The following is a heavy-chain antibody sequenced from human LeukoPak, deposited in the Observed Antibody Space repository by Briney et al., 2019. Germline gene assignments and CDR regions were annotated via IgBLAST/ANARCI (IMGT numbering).Heavy chain of an antibody. Sequence: PGGSLRLSCAASGFTFSRYWIHWVRQAPGKGLEWVSRINPDGSTTTYADSVKGRFTISRDNAKNTVYLQMNSLRVDDTALYYCAKDLGVDLLGDAFDSWGQGTMVTVSS. V-gene: IGHV3-74*01. CDR3: AKDLGVDLLGDAFDS. CDR2: INPDGSTT. J-gene: IGHJ3*02. D-gene: IGHD2-15*01. CDR1: GFTFSRYW.